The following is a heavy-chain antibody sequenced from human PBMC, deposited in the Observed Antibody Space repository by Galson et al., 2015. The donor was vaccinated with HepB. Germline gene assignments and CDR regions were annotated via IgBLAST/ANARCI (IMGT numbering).Heavy chain of an antibody. CDR2: IIPTFGTA. J-gene: IGHJ3*01. CDR3: ARRADDYRDFRNAFDV. D-gene: IGHD4-17*01. Sequence: SVKVSCKASGGTFKNYAFSWVRQAPGQGLEWMGGIIPTFGTANSAEKFHGRITITADESTGTTYMELSSLKSEDTAVYYCARRADDYRDFRNAFDVWGQGTMVTVSS. CDR1: GGTFKNYA. V-gene: IGHV1-69*13.